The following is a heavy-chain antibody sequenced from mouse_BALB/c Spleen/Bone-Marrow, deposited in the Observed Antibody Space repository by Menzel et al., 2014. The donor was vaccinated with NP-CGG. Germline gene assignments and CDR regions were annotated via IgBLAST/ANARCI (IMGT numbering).Heavy chain of an antibody. D-gene: IGHD2-1*01. V-gene: IGHV1S34*01. Sequence: LVKTGASVKISCKASGYSFTGYYMHWVKQSHGKSLEWIGYISCYDGATSYNQKFKGKATFTVDTSSSTAYMQFNSLTSEDSAVYYCVKGVCGNPFAYWGQGTLVTVSA. CDR3: VKGVCGNPFAY. J-gene: IGHJ3*01. CDR1: GYSFTGYY. CDR2: ISCYDGAT.